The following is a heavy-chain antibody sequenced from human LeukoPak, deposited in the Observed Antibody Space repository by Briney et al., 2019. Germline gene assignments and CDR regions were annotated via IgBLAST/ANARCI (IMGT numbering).Heavy chain of an antibody. V-gene: IGHV1-58*02. J-gene: IGHJ6*02. Sequence: SVKVSCKASGFTFTSSAMQWVRQARGQRLEWIGWIVIGSGNTNYAQKFQERVTITRDMSTSTAYMELSSLRSEDTAVYYCAAERLGSSDLLGYYGMDVWGQGTTVTVSS. CDR3: AAERLGSSDLLGYYGMDV. CDR2: IVIGSGNT. D-gene: IGHD6-6*01. CDR1: GFTFTSSA.